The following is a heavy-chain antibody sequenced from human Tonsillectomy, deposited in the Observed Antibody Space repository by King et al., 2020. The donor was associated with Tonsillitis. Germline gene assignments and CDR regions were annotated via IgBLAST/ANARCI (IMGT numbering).Heavy chain of an antibody. V-gene: IGHV1-2*02. CDR2: INPNSGGT. J-gene: IGHJ6*03. CDR3: SVGGLSSLGTYYYYMDV. D-gene: IGHD6-6*01. Sequence: VQLVESGAEVKKPGASVKVSCKASGYTFTDYYMHWVRQAPRQGLEWMGWINPNSGGTNYAQRFQGRVTMTRDTSISTAYMELSRLLSDDTAVYYCSVGGLSSLGTYYYYMDVWDKGTTVTVSS. CDR1: GYTFTDYY.